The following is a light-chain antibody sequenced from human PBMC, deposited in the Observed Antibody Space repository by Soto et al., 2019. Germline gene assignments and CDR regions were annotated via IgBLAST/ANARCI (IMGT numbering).Light chain of an antibody. Sequence: DIQMTQSPSTLSGSVGDSVTITCRASQPISSWLAWYQQKPGKAPKLLIYKAYTLKSGVPSRFSGSGSGTEFTLTISSLQPDDFATYYCQHYNSYSEAFGQGTQVEIK. V-gene: IGKV1-5*03. CDR1: QPISSW. CDR2: KAY. J-gene: IGKJ1*01. CDR3: QHYNSYSEA.